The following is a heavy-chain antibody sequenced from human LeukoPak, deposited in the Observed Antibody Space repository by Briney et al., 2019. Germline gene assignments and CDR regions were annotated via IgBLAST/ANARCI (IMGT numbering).Heavy chain of an antibody. CDR3: ARAGSTSRLDP. D-gene: IGHD2-2*01. CDR2: IYYSGST. Sequence: SETLSLTCTVSGGSISSYYWSWIRQPPGKGLEWIGYIYYSGSTNYNPPLKSRVTISVDTSRNQFSLKLSSVTAVDTAVYYCARAGSTSRLDPWGQGTLVTVSS. V-gene: IGHV4-59*01. J-gene: IGHJ5*02. CDR1: GGSISSYY.